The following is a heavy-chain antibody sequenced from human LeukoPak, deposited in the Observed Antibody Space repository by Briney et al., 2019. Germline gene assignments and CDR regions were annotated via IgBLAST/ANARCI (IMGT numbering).Heavy chain of an antibody. CDR3: AREVFYGDYFDY. J-gene: IGHJ4*02. V-gene: IGHV4-59*01. D-gene: IGHD4-17*01. CDR1: GGSISTYY. CDR2: LYYNGRT. Sequence: PSETLSLTCTVSGGSISTYYWSWIRQPPGKGLEWIGYLYYNGRTNYNPSLKSRVTLSLDTSKNQFSLKLSSVTAADTAVYYCAREVFYGDYFDYWGQGTLVTVSS.